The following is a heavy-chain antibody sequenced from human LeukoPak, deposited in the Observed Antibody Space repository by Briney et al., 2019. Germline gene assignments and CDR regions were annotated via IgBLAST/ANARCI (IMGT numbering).Heavy chain of an antibody. D-gene: IGHD5-12*01. CDR3: VRDHSHFIAATTFDH. J-gene: IGHJ4*02. CDR1: GFTFSSYW. Sequence: PGGSLRLSCAASGFTFSSYWMSWVRQAPGKGLEWVANIKQDGSEKYYVDSVKGRFTISRDNAKNSLYLQMNSLRAEDTAVYYCVRDHSHFIAATTFDHWGQGTLVTVSS. V-gene: IGHV3-7*01. CDR2: IKQDGSEK.